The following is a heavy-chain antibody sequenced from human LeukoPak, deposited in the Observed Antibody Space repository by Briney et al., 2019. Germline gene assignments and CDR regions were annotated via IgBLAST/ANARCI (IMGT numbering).Heavy chain of an antibody. CDR1: GGSISSSSYY. CDR3: ARELARYYCDSSGYPYFDY. CDR2: IYYSGST. J-gene: IGHJ4*02. D-gene: IGHD3-22*01. V-gene: IGHV4-39*07. Sequence: SETLSLTCTVSGGSISSSSYYWGWIRQPPGKGLEWIGSIYYSGSTYYNPSLKSRVTISVDTSKNQFSLKLSSVTAADTAVYYCARELARYYCDSSGYPYFDYWGQGTLVTVSS.